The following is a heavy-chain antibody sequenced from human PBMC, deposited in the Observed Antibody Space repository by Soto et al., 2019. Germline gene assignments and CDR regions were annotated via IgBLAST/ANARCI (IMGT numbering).Heavy chain of an antibody. CDR2: IWYDGSNK. CDR3: ARGNDSSGYYYGYFQH. J-gene: IGHJ1*01. CDR1: GFTFSSYG. D-gene: IGHD3-22*01. Sequence: GGSLRLSCAASGFTFSSYGMHWVRQAPGKGLEWVAVIWYDGSNKYYADSVKGRFTISRDNSKNTLYLQMNSLRAEDTAVYYCARGNDSSGYYYGYFQHWGQGTLVTVSS. V-gene: IGHV3-33*01.